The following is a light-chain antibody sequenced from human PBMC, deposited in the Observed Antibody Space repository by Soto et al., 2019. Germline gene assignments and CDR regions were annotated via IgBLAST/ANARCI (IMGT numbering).Light chain of an antibody. CDR3: CSYVGSSTLV. V-gene: IGLV2-23*01. CDR1: SSDVGRYNI. CDR2: EGS. Sequence: QSALTQPASVSGSPGQSITISCTGTSSDVGRYNIVSWYQQHPGKAPKVMIYEGSRRPSGVSNRFSGSKSGNTASLTISGLQAEDEADCYCCSYVGSSTLVFGGGTKLTVL. J-gene: IGLJ3*02.